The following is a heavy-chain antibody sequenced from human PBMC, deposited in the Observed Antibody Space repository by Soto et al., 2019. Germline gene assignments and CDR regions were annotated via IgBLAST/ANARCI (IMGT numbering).Heavy chain of an antibody. J-gene: IGHJ4*02. V-gene: IGHV3-11*01. CDR1: GFTFSDYY. Sequence: QVQLVESGGGLVKPGGSLRLSCAASGFTFSDYYMSWIRQAPGKGLEWVSYISSSGSTIYYADSVKGRFTISRDNAKNSLYLQMNSLRAEDTAVYYCARGDRARAYDILTGYYDAYYFDYWGQGTLVTVSS. D-gene: IGHD3-9*01. CDR3: ARGDRARAYDILTGYYDAYYFDY. CDR2: ISSSGSTI.